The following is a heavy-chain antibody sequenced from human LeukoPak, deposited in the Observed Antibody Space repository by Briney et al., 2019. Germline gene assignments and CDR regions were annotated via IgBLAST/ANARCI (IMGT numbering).Heavy chain of an antibody. D-gene: IGHD3-10*01. J-gene: IGHJ4*02. CDR3: ARERPRLTYGSGSYYNGYYFDY. CDR1: GGSFSGYY. V-gene: IGHV4-34*01. CDR2: INHSGST. Sequence: PSETLSLTCAVYGGSFSGYYWSWIRQPPGKGLEWIGEINHSGSTNYNPSLKSRVTISVDTSKSQFSLKLSSVTAADTAVYYCARERPRLTYGSGSYYNGYYFDYWGQGTLVTVSS.